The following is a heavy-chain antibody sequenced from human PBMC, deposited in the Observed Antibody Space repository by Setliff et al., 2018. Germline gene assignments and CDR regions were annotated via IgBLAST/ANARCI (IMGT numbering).Heavy chain of an antibody. Sequence: GESLKISCKASEYSFTTYWIGWVRQMPGKGLEWMGIIYPGGSDTRYSPSFQGQVTISADKSINTAYLQWSSLKASDTAMYYCARRNTAMVYGFDIWGQGTMVTVSS. J-gene: IGHJ3*02. D-gene: IGHD5-18*01. CDR2: IYPGGSDT. CDR1: EYSFTTYW. CDR3: ARRNTAMVYGFDI. V-gene: IGHV5-51*01.